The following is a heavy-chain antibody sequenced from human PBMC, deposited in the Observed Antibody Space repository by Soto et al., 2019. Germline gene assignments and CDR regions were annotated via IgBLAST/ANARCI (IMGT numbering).Heavy chain of an antibody. J-gene: IGHJ6*01. CDR2: IYYSGST. CDR3: ARGGDPYFFFLIRYYHNR. D-gene: IGHD3-3*01. Sequence: TCSAGMTRSNYRILFRHLPGKKLKWIGYIYYSGSTNYNPSLKSRVTISLDTSKNQFSLKLSAVTAADTAVYYCARGGDPYFFFLIRYYHNR. CDR1: AGMTRSNY. V-gene: IGHV4-59*01.